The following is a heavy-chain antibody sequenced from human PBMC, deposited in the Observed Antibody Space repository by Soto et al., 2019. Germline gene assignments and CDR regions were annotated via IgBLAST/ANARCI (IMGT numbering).Heavy chain of an antibody. CDR1: GGAISTIA. J-gene: IGHJ5*02. V-gene: IGHV1-69*13. CDR3: TRAQFRYTGTYVAADWFDP. CDR2: FIPSFGTA. D-gene: IGHD1-26*01. Sequence: SVKVSCKASGGAISTIAITWVRRAPGQGLEWMGAFIPSFGTAIYAQKFQGRVTISADESTSSAYMDLSSLRSDDTAVYYCTRAQFRYTGTYVAADWFDPWGQGTLVTV.